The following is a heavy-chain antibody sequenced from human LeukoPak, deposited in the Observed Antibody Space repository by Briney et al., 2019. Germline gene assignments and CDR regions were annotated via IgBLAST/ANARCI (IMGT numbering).Heavy chain of an antibody. Sequence: PSETLSLACAVSGYSISSGYYWGWIRQPPGKGLEWIGSIYHSGSTYYNPSLKSRVTISVDTSKNQFSLKLSSVTAADTAVYYCARRITTDYYGSGSYWFDPWGQGTLVTVSS. J-gene: IGHJ5*02. CDR2: IYHSGST. V-gene: IGHV4-38-2*01. CDR3: ARRITTDYYGSGSYWFDP. D-gene: IGHD3-10*01. CDR1: GYSISSGYY.